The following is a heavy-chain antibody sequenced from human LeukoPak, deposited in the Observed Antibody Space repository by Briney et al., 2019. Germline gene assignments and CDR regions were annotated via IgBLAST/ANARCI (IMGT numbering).Heavy chain of an antibody. CDR2: IKSKTDGGTT. Sequence: GGSLRLSCAASGFTFSNAWMSWVRQAPGKGLEWVGRIKSKTDGGTTDYAAPVKGRFTISRDDSKNTLYLQMNSLKTEDTAVYYCTTLNYDYLWGSYRSPYNWFDPWGQGTLVTVSS. CDR3: TTLNYDYLWGSYRSPYNWFDP. V-gene: IGHV3-15*01. J-gene: IGHJ5*02. D-gene: IGHD3-16*02. CDR1: GFTFSNAW.